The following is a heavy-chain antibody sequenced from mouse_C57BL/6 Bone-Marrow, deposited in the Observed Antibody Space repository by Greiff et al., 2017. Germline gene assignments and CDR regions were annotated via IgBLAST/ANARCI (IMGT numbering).Heavy chain of an antibody. Sequence: VQLQQSGAELVRPGASVKLSCTASGFNIKDDYMHWVKQRPEQGLEWIGWIDPENGDTEYASKFQGKAPITADTSSNTAYLQLSSLTSEDTAVYYCTHYYYGSYYFDYWGQGTTLTVSS. CDR3: THYYYGSYYFDY. CDR1: GFNIKDDY. V-gene: IGHV14-4*01. CDR2: IDPENGDT. J-gene: IGHJ2*01. D-gene: IGHD1-1*01.